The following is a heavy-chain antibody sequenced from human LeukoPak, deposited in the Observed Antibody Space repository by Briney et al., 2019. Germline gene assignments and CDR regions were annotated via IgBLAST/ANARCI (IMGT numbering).Heavy chain of an antibody. D-gene: IGHD3-10*01. CDR3: ARARESGITMVRGAPPPNYFDY. Sequence: PSETLSLTCTVSGGSISSGGYYWSWIRQHPGKGLEWIGYIYYSGSTYYNPSLKSRVTISVDTSKNQFSLKLSSVTAADTAVYYCARARESGITMVRGAPPPNYFDYWGQGTLVTVSS. V-gene: IGHV4-31*03. J-gene: IGHJ4*02. CDR2: IYYSGST. CDR1: GGSISSGGYY.